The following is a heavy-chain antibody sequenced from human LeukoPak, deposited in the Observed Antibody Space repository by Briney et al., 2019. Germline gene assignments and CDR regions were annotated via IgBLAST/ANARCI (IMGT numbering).Heavy chain of an antibody. V-gene: IGHV3-30*18. Sequence: PGGSLSLSCAASGFTFSSYGMHWVRQAPGKGLEWVAVISYDGSNKYYADSVKGRFTISRDNSKNTLYLQMNSLRAEDTAVYYCAKGLPSSGWDFDYWGQGTLVTVSP. J-gene: IGHJ4*02. CDR3: AKGLPSSGWDFDY. D-gene: IGHD6-19*01. CDR2: ISYDGSNK. CDR1: GFTFSSYG.